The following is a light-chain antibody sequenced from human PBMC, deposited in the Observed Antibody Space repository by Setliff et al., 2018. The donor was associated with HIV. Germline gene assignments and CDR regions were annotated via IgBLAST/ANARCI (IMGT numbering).Light chain of an antibody. CDR1: SSDVGNYNL. V-gene: IGLV2-23*02. CDR3: CSYAGTNKYV. Sequence: QSVLTQPASVSGSAGQSITISCTGTSSDVGNYNLVSWYQQYPGKAPKLIIYEVRKRPSGVSYLFSGSKSGDTASLTISGLQAEDEADCHCCSYAGTNKYVFGTGTKVTVL. CDR2: EVR. J-gene: IGLJ1*01.